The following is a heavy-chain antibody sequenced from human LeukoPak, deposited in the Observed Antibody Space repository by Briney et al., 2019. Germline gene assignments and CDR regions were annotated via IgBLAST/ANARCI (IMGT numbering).Heavy chain of an antibody. Sequence: PGGSLRLSCAASGFSVSSNYMSWVRQAPGKGLEWVSVIYSGDRTYYADSVKGRFTISRDNAKNSLYLQMNSLRPEDTAVYYCVRSVFGSPDYWGQGTLVTVSS. V-gene: IGHV3-53*01. D-gene: IGHD3-10*01. CDR3: VRSVFGSPDY. CDR1: GFSVSSNY. J-gene: IGHJ4*02. CDR2: IYSGDRT.